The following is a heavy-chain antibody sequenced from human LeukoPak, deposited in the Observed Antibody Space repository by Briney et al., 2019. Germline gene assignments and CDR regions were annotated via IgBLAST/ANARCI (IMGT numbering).Heavy chain of an antibody. CDR2: IVVGSGNT. D-gene: IGHD2-15*01. CDR1: GFTFTSSA. V-gene: IGHV1-58*02. CDR3: AADWGYYCSGGSCYPYYYYGMDV. Sequence: GTSVKVSCKASGFTFTSSAMQWVRQARGQRLEWIGWIVVGSGNTNYAQKFQERVTITRDMSTSTAYMELSSLRSEDTAVYYCAADWGYYCSGGSCYPYYYYGMDVWAKGPRSPSP. J-gene: IGHJ6*02.